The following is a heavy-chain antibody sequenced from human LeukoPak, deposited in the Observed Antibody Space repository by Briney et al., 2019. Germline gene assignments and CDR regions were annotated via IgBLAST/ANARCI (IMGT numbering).Heavy chain of an antibody. D-gene: IGHD6-13*01. CDR2: IKQDGSEK. CDR3: VRGRQQMTYFDY. V-gene: IGHV3-7*03. Sequence: GGSLRLSCVASGFTFSSYWMSWVRQAPGKGLEWVANIKQDGSEKYYVDSVKGRFTISRDNAKNSLHLQVSSLRAEDTAVYYCVRGRQQMTYFDYWGQGTLVTVSS. J-gene: IGHJ4*02. CDR1: GFTFSSYW.